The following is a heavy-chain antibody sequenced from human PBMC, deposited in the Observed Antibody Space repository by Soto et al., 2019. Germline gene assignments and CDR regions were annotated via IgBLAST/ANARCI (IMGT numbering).Heavy chain of an antibody. J-gene: IGHJ5*02. Sequence: EVQLVQSGAEVKKPGDSLKISCKCSGYGFTSYWISWVRQIPGKGLDWMEIIYPGDSDTRYRPSFQGQVTISADKSISTAYLQWSSLKASDTAMYYCARHGWIATAGKGRGNWFDPWGQGTLVTVSS. D-gene: IGHD6-13*01. V-gene: IGHV5-51*01. CDR2: IYPGDSDT. CDR3: ARHGWIATAGKGRGNWFDP. CDR1: GYGFTSYW.